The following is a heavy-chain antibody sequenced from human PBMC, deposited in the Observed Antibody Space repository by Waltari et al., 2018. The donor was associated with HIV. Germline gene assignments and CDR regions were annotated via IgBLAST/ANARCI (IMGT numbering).Heavy chain of an antibody. CDR2: IKEDGSEK. CDR1: GSTLSSDW. CDR3: ARSRSDAFDI. Sequence: EVQLVEFGGGLVQPGGSLSLSCEATGSTLSSDWMTWVRQAPGKGLEWVANIKEDGSEKWYVDSVKGRFNISRDNAKNSVYLQMNSLRAEDTAVYYCARSRSDAFDIWGQGTMVTVSS. J-gene: IGHJ3*02. V-gene: IGHV3-7*01.